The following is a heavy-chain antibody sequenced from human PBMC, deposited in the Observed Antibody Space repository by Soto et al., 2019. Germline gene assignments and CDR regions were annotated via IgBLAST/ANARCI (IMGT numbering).Heavy chain of an antibody. Sequence: EVQLLESGGGLVQPGGSLRLSCAASGFTFSRYTMTWVRQAPGKGLEWVSAISGSGDTTYYADSVKGRFTISRDNSMNTLYQQMHSLRAEDTAVYYCAKPLPNWGQGTLVTVSS. CDR1: GFTFSRYT. CDR2: ISGSGDTT. CDR3: AKPLPN. V-gene: IGHV3-23*01. J-gene: IGHJ4*02.